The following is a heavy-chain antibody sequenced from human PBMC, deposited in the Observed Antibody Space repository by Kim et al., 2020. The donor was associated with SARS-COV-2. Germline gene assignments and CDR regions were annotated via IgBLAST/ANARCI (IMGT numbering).Heavy chain of an antibody. V-gene: IGHV3-23*01. Sequence: GGSLRLSCAASGFTFSSYAMSWVRQAPGKGLEWVSAISGSGGSTYYADSVKGRFTISRDNSKNTLYLQMNSLRAEDTAVYYCAKDIGYCSGGSCYEGAFDIWGQGTMVTVSS. D-gene: IGHD2-15*01. CDR3: AKDIGYCSGGSCYEGAFDI. CDR2: ISGSGGST. J-gene: IGHJ3*02. CDR1: GFTFSSYA.